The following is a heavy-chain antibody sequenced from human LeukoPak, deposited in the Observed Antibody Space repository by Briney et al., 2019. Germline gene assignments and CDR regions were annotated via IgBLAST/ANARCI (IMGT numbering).Heavy chain of an antibody. Sequence: GGSLRLSCAASGFTFSNYAMSWVRQAPGKGLEWVSAKGGSGVSTYYADSVRGRFTISRDNSENTLYLQMNSLRAEDTAVYYCAKDHASIAGTTDLDYWGQGTLVTVS. V-gene: IGHV3-23*01. D-gene: IGHD1-20*01. CDR3: AKDHASIAGTTDLDY. CDR1: GFTFSNYA. CDR2: KGGSGVST. J-gene: IGHJ4*02.